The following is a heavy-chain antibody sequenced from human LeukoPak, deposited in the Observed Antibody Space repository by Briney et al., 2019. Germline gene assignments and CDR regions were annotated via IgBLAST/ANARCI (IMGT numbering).Heavy chain of an antibody. J-gene: IGHJ3*02. D-gene: IGHD3-22*01. CDR1: GFPFSSYA. Sequence: GGSLRLSCSASGFPFSSYAMHWVRQAPGKGPEYVSAISDSGGSTYYADSVKGRFTISRDNSNNTLYLQMNSLRAEDTAMYYCAREYYDNSGGEDAFDIWGPGTMVTVSS. CDR3: AREYYDNSGGEDAFDI. CDR2: ISDSGGST. V-gene: IGHV3-64*04.